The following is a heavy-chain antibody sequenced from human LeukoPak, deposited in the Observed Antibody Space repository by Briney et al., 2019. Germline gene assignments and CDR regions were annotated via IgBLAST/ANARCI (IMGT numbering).Heavy chain of an antibody. J-gene: IGHJ4*02. CDR1: GFTFSSYW. Sequence: GGSLRLSCSASGFTFSSYWMKWVRQAPGKGREWVASIKQDGSEKYYADSVKGRFTISRNPAKKSLFLEMNSLRAEDTAMYFCPGRTGHWGQGALVTVS. CDR2: IKQDGSEK. CDR3: PGRTGH. V-gene: IGHV3-7*05. D-gene: IGHD7-27*01.